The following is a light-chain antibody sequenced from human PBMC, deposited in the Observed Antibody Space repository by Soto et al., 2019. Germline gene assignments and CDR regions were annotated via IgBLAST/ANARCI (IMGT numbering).Light chain of an antibody. CDR1: SSNIGAGFD. J-gene: IGLJ2*01. CDR2: SNN. CDR3: SSWDDSLNGFVV. Sequence: QSVLTQPPSVSGAPGQRVTISCTGSSSNIGAGFDVQWYQQLPGTAPKLLIYSNNQRPSGVPDRFSGSRSGSSASLAISGLQSEDEAYYYCSSWDDSLNGFVVFGGGTKVTVL. V-gene: IGLV1-40*01.